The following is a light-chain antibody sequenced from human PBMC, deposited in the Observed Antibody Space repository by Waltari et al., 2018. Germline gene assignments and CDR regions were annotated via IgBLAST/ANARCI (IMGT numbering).Light chain of an antibody. CDR2: KAS. V-gene: IGKV1-5*03. Sequence: DIQMTQSPSTLSASVGDRVTITCRASQSISSWLAWYQQKPGKAPKHLIYKASSLESGVPSRFSGSGSGTEFTLTISSLQPDDFATYYCQQYNTYCTFGQGTRLEIK. J-gene: IGKJ5*01. CDR1: QSISSW. CDR3: QQYNTYCT.